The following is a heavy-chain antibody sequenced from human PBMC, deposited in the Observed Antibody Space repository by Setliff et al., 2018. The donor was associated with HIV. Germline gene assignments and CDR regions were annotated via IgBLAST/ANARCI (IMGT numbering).Heavy chain of an antibody. Sequence: SETLSLTCAVYGGSFSDYYWSWIRQPPGKGLEWIGYIYYSGSTNYNPSLKSRVTISVDTSKNQFALKLSSVTAADTAVYYCARAAYGDYAGDYAGDSNWGQGTLVTVSS. V-gene: IGHV4-59*08. CDR1: GGSFSDYY. CDR3: ARAAYGDYAGDYAGDSN. CDR2: IYYSGST. J-gene: IGHJ4*02. D-gene: IGHD4-17*01.